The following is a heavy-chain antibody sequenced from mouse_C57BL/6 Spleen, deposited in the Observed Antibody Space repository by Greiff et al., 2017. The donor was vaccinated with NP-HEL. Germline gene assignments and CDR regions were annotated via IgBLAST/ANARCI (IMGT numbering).Heavy chain of an antibody. V-gene: IGHV1-18*01. CDR1: GYTFTDYN. CDR2: INPNNGGT. CDR3: ARMGITTVVPYYFDY. J-gene: IGHJ2*01. Sequence: VQLQQSGPELVKPGASVKIPCKASGYTFTDYNMDWVKQSHGKSLEWIGDINPNNGGTIYNQKFKGKATLTVDKSSSTAYMELRSLTSEDTAVYYCARMGITTVVPYYFDYWGQGTTLTVSS. D-gene: IGHD1-1*01.